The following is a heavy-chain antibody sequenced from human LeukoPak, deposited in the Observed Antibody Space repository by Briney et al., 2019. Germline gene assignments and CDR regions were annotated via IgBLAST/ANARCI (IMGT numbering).Heavy chain of an antibody. CDR3: ARGSSPAYDILTGTLPYGMDV. D-gene: IGHD3-9*01. Sequence: SVKVSCKASGGTFTSYAISWVRQAPGQGLEWMGGIIPIFGTANYAQRFQGRATITADESTSTAYMELSSLRSEDTAVYYCARGSSPAYDILTGTLPYGMDVWGKGTTVTVSS. CDR2: IIPIFGTA. CDR1: GGTFTSYA. V-gene: IGHV1-69*13. J-gene: IGHJ6*04.